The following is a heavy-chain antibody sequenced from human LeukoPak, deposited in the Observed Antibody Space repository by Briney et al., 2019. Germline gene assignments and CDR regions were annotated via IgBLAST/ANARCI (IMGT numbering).Heavy chain of an antibody. CDR3: ARVRDSSGYCANWFDP. V-gene: IGHV3-7*01. CDR1: GFTFSSYW. J-gene: IGHJ5*02. D-gene: IGHD3-22*01. CDR2: IKQDGSEK. Sequence: PGGSLRLSCAASGFTFSSYWMSWVRQAPGKGLEWVANIKQDGSEKYYVDSVKGRFTISRDNAKNSLYLQMNSLRAEDTAVYYCARVRDSSGYCANWFDPWGQGTLVTVSS.